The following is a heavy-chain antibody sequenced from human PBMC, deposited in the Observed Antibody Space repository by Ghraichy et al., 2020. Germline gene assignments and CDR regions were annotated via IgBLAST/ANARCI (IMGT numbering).Heavy chain of an antibody. CDR1: GFTFSRYA. Sequence: GVLRLSCGASGFTFSRYAMSWVRQAPGKGLEWVSAVSGNGDSTYYAESVKGRFTISRDNSKNTLYLQMNSLRAEDTAVYYCAKEGPYSASFFDYWGQGTLVTVSS. D-gene: IGHD4-11*01. CDR2: VSGNGDST. V-gene: IGHV3-23*01. J-gene: IGHJ4*02. CDR3: AKEGPYSASFFDY.